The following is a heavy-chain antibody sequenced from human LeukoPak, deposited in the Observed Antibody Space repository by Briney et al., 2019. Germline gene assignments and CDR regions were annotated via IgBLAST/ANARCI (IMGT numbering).Heavy chain of an antibody. D-gene: IGHD3-9*01. Sequence: GGSLRLSRAASGFTFSSYAMNWVRQAPGKGLEWVAGISTGDRTFHAESVKGRFTISRDKSKDTLYLQMNSLRAEDTAVYYCAKDATASPYFHWFDNWGQGTLVTVSS. J-gene: IGHJ4*02. CDR3: AKDATASPYFHWFDN. CDR2: ISTGDRT. V-gene: IGHV3-23*01. CDR1: GFTFSSYA.